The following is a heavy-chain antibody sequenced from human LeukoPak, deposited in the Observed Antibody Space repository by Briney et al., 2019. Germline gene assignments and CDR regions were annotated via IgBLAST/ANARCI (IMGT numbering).Heavy chain of an antibody. CDR1: GGTFSSYA. V-gene: IGHV1-69*13. Sequence: SVKVSCKASGGTFSSYAISWVRQAPGQGLEWMGGIIPIFGTANYAQKFQGRVTITADESTSTAYMELSSLRSEDTAVYYCARAIYLERNWFDPWGQGTLVTVSS. J-gene: IGHJ5*02. CDR2: IIPIFGTA. CDR3: ARAIYLERNWFDP. D-gene: IGHD2-21*01.